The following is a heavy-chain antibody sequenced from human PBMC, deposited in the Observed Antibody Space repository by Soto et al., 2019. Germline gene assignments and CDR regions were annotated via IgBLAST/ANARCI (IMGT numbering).Heavy chain of an antibody. CDR2: IYHSGST. V-gene: IGHV4-30-2*01. J-gene: IGHJ4*02. Sequence: SETLSLTCAVSGGSISSDGYSWSWIRQPPGKGLEWIGYIYHSGSTYYNPSLKSRVTISADRSKNQFSLKLSSVTAADTAVYYCASSHAGAHITAAVHWGQGTLVTVSS. D-gene: IGHD6-13*01. CDR3: ASSHAGAHITAAVH. CDR1: GGSISSDGYS.